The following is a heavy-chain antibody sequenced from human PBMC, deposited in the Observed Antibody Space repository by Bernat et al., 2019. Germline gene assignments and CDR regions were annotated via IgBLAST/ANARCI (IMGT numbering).Heavy chain of an antibody. CDR1: GFTFSDYY. D-gene: IGHD5-18*01. CDR3: ARALDTAMVREPYMDV. CDR2: ISSSSSYT. J-gene: IGHJ6*03. Sequence: QVQLVESGGGLVKPGGSLRLSCAASGFTFSDYYMSWIRQAPGKGLDWVSYISSSSSYTNYADSVKGRFTISRDSAKNSLYLQMNSLRAEDTAVYYCARALDTAMVREPYMDVWGKGTTVTVSS. V-gene: IGHV3-11*05.